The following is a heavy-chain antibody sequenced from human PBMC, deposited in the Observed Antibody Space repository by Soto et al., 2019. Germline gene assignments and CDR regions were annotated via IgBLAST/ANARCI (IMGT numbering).Heavy chain of an antibody. D-gene: IGHD2-2*02. J-gene: IGHJ3*01. V-gene: IGHV1-18*01. Sequence: QAQLVQSGGEMRKPGASVKVSCKASGYTFSTYGITWVRQAPGQGLEWMGWINPLKGDTNSAARFQDRLTMTTDTSTRTAYMELRSLTSDDTAVYYCARVKVPAAILGAFDLWGQGTVGTVSS. CDR1: GYTFSTYG. CDR2: INPLKGDT. CDR3: ARVKVPAAILGAFDL.